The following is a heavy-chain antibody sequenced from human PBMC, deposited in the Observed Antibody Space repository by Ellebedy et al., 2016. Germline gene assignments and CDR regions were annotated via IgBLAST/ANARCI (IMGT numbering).Heavy chain of an antibody. D-gene: IGHD3-9*01. J-gene: IGHJ4*02. V-gene: IGHV3-7*01. Sequence: ETLSLTCTVSGYSISSGYYWGWIRQPPGKGLEWVADIKQDGSVKNYMDSVKGRFTISRDNAQNSLYLQMNSLRVEDTGVYYCATDWELYDWGQGTLVTVSS. CDR1: GYSISSGYY. CDR3: ATDWELYD. CDR2: IKQDGSVK.